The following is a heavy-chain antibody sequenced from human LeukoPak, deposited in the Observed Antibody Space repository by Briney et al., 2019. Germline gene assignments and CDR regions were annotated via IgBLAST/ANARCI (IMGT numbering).Heavy chain of an antibody. Sequence: PGGSLRLSCAASGFTFSSYDMHWVRQATGKGLEWVSAIGTAGDTYYPGSVKGRFTISRENAKNSLYLQMNSLRAGDTAVYYCAKLGETDYDFWSGFYMDVWGKGTTVTVSS. J-gene: IGHJ6*03. CDR2: IGTAGDT. CDR3: AKLGETDYDFWSGFYMDV. CDR1: GFTFSSYD. D-gene: IGHD3-3*01. V-gene: IGHV3-13*01.